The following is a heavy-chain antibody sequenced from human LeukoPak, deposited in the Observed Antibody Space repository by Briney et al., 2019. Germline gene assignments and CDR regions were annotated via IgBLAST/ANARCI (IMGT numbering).Heavy chain of an antibody. CDR3: ARERNKYYEFWSGGFDV. V-gene: IGHV3-30-3*01. Sequence: QPGGSLRLSCAGSGFTFRNYAVHWVRQAPGKGLEWVAVISYDGSTNYYADSVKGRFTTSRDNSKNTMYLQMDSLRAEDTAVYYCARERNKYYEFWSGGFDVWGRGTLVIVSS. CDR1: GFTFRNYA. D-gene: IGHD3-3*01. J-gene: IGHJ2*01. CDR2: ISYDGSTN.